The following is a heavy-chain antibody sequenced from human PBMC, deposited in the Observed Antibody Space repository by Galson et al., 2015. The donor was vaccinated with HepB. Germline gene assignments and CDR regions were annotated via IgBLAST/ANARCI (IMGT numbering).Heavy chain of an antibody. CDR3: TTRFAPGGTSLFFDE. V-gene: IGHV1-24*01. CDR2: FDPKDGQR. D-gene: IGHD2-8*02. Sequence: SVKVSCKVSGYTLTGFSIHWVRQAPGKGLEWMGGFDPKDGQRIYAQRFKDRVTLVADTLTDTADMELTSLTSEDTAVYYCTTRFAPGGTSLFFDEWGQGTLVAVSS. J-gene: IGHJ4*02. CDR1: GYTLTGFS.